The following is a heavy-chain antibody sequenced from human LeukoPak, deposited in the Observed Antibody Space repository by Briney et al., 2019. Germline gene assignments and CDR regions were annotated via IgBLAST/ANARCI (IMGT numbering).Heavy chain of an antibody. CDR3: ASAGYGIPDAFDI. CDR1: GFTFSDYY. Sequence: GGSLRLSCAASGFTFSDYYMTWIRQAPGKGLEWVSCMSSSGSTIYYADSVKGRFTISRDNAKNSLYLRMNSLRAEDTAVYYCASAGYGIPDAFDIWGQGTMVTVSS. J-gene: IGHJ3*02. V-gene: IGHV3-11*01. CDR2: MSSSGSTI. D-gene: IGHD2-15*01.